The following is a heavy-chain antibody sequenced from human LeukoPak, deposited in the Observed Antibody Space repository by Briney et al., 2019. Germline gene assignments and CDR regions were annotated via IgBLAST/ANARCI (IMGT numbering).Heavy chain of an antibody. CDR1: GFTFSSYG. V-gene: IGHV3-23*01. Sequence: GGTLRLSCAASGFTFSSYGMSWVRQAPGKGLEWVSAISGSGGSTYYADSVKGRFTISRDNSKNTLYLQMNSLRAEDTAVCYCAKDYGSGSLDAFDIWGQGTMVTVSS. D-gene: IGHD3-10*01. J-gene: IGHJ3*02. CDR2: ISGSGGST. CDR3: AKDYGSGSLDAFDI.